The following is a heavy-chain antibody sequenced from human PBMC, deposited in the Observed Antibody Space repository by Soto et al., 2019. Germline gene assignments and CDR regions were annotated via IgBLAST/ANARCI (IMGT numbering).Heavy chain of an antibody. Sequence: PGESLKISCAASGFTFSDYGMHWVRQAPGKGLEWVAVIWYDGSREHYAHSVRGRFTISRDNAKDTLYLQVTSLRDDDTAVYYCAREGFWSGSDDYYFDSWGQGTLVTVSS. CDR2: IWYDGSRE. V-gene: IGHV3-33*01. J-gene: IGHJ4*02. CDR1: GFTFSDYG. D-gene: IGHD3-3*01. CDR3: AREGFWSGSDDYYFDS.